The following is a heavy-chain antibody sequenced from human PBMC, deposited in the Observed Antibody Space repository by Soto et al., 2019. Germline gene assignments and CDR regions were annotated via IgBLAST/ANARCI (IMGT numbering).Heavy chain of an antibody. CDR1: GFTFSSYA. CDR2: ISYDGSNK. D-gene: IGHD3-10*01. Sequence: QVQLVESGGGVVQPGRSLRLSCAASGFTFSSYAMHWVRQAPGKGLEWVAVISYDGSNKYYADSVKGRFTISRDNSKNPLELQMNSLRAGDTAVYYCARDGDYYGSGYYYYGMDVWGQGTTVTVSS. J-gene: IGHJ6*02. V-gene: IGHV3-30-3*01. CDR3: ARDGDYYGSGYYYYGMDV.